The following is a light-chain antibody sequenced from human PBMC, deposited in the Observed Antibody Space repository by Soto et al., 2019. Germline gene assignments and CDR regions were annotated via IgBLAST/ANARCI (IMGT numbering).Light chain of an antibody. V-gene: IGLV3-9*01. Sequence: SYELTQPHSVSVALGQTARITCGGNNIGSKNVHWYQQKPGQAPVLVIYRDSNRPSGIPERFSGSNSGNTATLTLSRAQSGDEADYYCQVWDSSVWVFGTGTKVTVL. CDR1: NIGSKN. J-gene: IGLJ1*01. CDR2: RDS. CDR3: QVWDSSVWV.